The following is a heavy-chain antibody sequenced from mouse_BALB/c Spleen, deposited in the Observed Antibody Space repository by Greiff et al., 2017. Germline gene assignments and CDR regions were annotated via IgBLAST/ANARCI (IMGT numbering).Heavy chain of an antibody. CDR1: GYTFTSYW. CDR2: IYPSDSYT. CDR3: TRSGHPAWFAY. Sequence: QVQLQQPGAELVRPGASVKLSCKASGYTFTSYWINWVKQRPGQGLEWIGNIYPSDSYTNYNQKFKDKATLTVDKSSSTAYMQLSSPTSEDSAVYYCTRSGHPAWFAYWGQGTLVTVSA. V-gene: IGHV1-69*02. D-gene: IGHD6-1*01. J-gene: IGHJ3*01.